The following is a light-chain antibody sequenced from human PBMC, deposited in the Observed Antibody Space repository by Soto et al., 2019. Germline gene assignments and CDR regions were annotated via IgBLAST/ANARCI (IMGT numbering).Light chain of an antibody. CDR1: QSVSSY. J-gene: IGKJ1*01. CDR2: DAS. Sequence: EIVLTQSPDTLSLSPGERATLSCRASQSVSSYLAWYQQKPGQAPRLLIYDASNRATGIPSRFSGSGSGTDFTLTISSLEPEDLALYYCQHRSNWPWMFGQGTKVEIK. V-gene: IGKV3-11*01. CDR3: QHRSNWPWM.